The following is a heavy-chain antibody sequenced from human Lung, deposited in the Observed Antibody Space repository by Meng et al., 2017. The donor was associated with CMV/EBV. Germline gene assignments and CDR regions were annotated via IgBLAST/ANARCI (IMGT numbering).Heavy chain of an antibody. CDR3: ASFPPPGKQWLVTDY. CDR1: GGSITSSNW. Sequence: VQLQGSARGRVKAAGTLSLTGVVPGGSITSSNWWSWVRQPPKKGLEWIWESYHSGSTNYNPSPKSRVTISVDKSKNQFSLKLSSVTAADTAVYYCASFPPPGKQWLVTDYWGQGTLVTVSS. V-gene: IGHV4-4*02. J-gene: IGHJ4*02. CDR2: SYHSGST. D-gene: IGHD6-19*01.